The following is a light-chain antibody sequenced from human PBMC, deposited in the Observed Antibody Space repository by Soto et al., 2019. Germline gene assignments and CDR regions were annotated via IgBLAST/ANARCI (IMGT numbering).Light chain of an antibody. CDR3: KQYHTWPIT. CDR1: QGVSRK. Sequence: EIVMQKSPATLSVSPGERATLSCRASQGVSRKLAWYQHKPGQAPRLLISGASTGATGIPARFSGSGSGTEFTLTISSLQSEECAIYYCKQYHTWPITVGGGTKVDIK. V-gene: IGKV3-15*01. J-gene: IGKJ4*01. CDR2: GAS.